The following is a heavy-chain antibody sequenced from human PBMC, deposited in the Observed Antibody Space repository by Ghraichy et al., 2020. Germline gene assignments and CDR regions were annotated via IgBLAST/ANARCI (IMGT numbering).Heavy chain of an antibody. V-gene: IGHV3-7*01. CDR3: ARERAPHY. CDR1: GFTFSSYW. J-gene: IGHJ4*02. Sequence: GESLNISCAASGFTFSSYWMSWVRQAPGKGLELVANIKQDGSEKYYVDSVKGRFTISRDNAKNSLYLQMNSLRAEDTAVYYCARERAPHYWGQGTLVTVSS. CDR2: IKQDGSEK.